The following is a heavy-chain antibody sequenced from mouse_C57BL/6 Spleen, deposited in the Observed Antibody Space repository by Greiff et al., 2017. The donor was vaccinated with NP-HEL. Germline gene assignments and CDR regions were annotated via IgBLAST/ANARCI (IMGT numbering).Heavy chain of an antibody. D-gene: IGHD2-12*01. CDR3: AKSKVTTDYFDY. Sequence: QVQLQQSGAELVMPGASVKLSCKAPGYTFTSYWMHWVKQRPGRGLEWIGRIDPNSGGTKYNEQFKSKATLTVDKPSSTAYMQLSSLTSEDSAVYYCAKSKVTTDYFDYWGQGTTLTVSS. J-gene: IGHJ2*01. CDR1: GYTFTSYW. V-gene: IGHV1-72*01. CDR2: IDPNSGGT.